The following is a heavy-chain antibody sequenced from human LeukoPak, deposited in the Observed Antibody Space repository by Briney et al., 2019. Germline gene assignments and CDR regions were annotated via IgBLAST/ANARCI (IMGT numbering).Heavy chain of an antibody. J-gene: IGHJ4*02. V-gene: IGHV4-59*08. Sequence: SETLSLTCTVSGDSISSYYWSWIRQPPGKGLEWIGYIYYSGSTNYNPSLKSRVTISVDTSKNQFSLKLSSVTAADTAVYYCARHKNGLFDYWGQGPLVTVSS. CDR3: ARHKNGLFDY. D-gene: IGHD1-1*01. CDR2: IYYSGST. CDR1: GDSISSYY.